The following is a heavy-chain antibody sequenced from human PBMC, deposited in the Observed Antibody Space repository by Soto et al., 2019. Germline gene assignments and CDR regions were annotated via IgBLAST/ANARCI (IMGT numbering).Heavy chain of an antibody. CDR1: GGSISSGGYY. J-gene: IGHJ6*02. V-gene: IGHV4-31*03. D-gene: IGHD2-21*02. Sequence: SETLSLTCTVSGGSISSGGYYWSWIRQHPGKGLEWIGYIYYSGSTYYNPSLKSRVTISVDTPKNQFSLKLSSVTAADTAVYYCARVCGGDCHYGMDVWGQGTTVTVSS. CDR3: ARVCGGDCHYGMDV. CDR2: IYYSGST.